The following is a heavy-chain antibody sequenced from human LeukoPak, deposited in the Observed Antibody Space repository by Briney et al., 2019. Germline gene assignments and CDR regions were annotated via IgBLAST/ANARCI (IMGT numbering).Heavy chain of an antibody. J-gene: IGHJ4*02. CDR1: GFTFSDYG. D-gene: IGHD2-2*01. Sequence: GSLRCSGAASGFTFSDYGMHWVRQAPGKGLEWVAVIWYDGSSKYYADSVKGRFTISRDNSRNTLYLQMNSLRAEDTAVYYCVRELPPVVQDYFAYCGRGTLVTVSS. CDR2: IWYDGSSK. V-gene: IGHV3-33*01. CDR3: VRELPPVVQDYFAY.